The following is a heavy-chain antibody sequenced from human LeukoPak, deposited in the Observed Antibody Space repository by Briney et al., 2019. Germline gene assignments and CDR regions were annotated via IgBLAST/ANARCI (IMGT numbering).Heavy chain of an antibody. V-gene: IGHV3-23*01. D-gene: IGHD3-22*01. CDR2: ISGTGGSA. CDR3: VGVYYYLYYFDF. J-gene: IGHJ4*02. Sequence: GGSLRPSCTASGFTFNTYAMTWVRQAPGKGLEWVSTISGTGGSADYADSVKGRFTISRDNSKDTLYLQMNSLRAEDTAVYYCVGVYYYLYYFDFWGQGTLVTVSS. CDR1: GFTFNTYA.